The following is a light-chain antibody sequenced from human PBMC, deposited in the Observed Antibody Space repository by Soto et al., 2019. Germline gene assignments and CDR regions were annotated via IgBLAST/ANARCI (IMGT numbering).Light chain of an antibody. CDR2: AAS. CDR1: QGIGND. CDR3: LQDHNYPLA. V-gene: IGKV1-6*01. Sequence: AIQITHSPSSLSVSVGDRVTITCRASQGIGNDVGWYQQKPGKAPKLLIYAASSLQSGVPSRFSGSRSATDFTLTISSLQPEDFATYYCLQDHNYPLAFGGGTKVEIK. J-gene: IGKJ4*01.